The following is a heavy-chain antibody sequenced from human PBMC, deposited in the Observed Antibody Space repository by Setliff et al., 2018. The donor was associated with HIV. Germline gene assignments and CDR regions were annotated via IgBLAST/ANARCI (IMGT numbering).Heavy chain of an antibody. CDR1: GGSISSDTYH. V-gene: IGHV4-61*09. D-gene: IGHD3-22*01. J-gene: IGHJ4*02. CDR3: ARAASYYDSSGYWAPPKYFDY. Sequence: SETLSLTCTVSGGSISSDTYHYSWIRQPAGKGLEWIGQTYSSGSTKCNPSLKSRVTISVDTSKNQFSLTLSSVTAADTAMYYCARAASYYDSSGYWAPPKYFDYWGQGTLVTVSS. CDR2: TYSSGST.